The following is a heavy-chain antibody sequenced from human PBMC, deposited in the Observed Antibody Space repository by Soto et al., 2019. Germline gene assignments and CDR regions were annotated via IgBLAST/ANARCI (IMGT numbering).Heavy chain of an antibody. D-gene: IGHD5-12*01. CDR1: GYTFTSYY. Sequence: ASVKVSCKASGYTFTSYYMHWVRQAPGQGLEWMGIINPSGGSTSYAQKFQGRVTMTRDTSTSTVYMELSSLRSEDTAVYYCARDPEMATIGYYYYGMDVWGQGTKVTVSS. CDR3: ARDPEMATIGYYYYGMDV. CDR2: INPSGGST. J-gene: IGHJ6*02. V-gene: IGHV1-46*01.